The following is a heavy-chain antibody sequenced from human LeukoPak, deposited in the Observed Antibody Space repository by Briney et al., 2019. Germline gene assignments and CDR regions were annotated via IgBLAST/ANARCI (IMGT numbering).Heavy chain of an antibody. CDR3: ARDKGDYDTSGSLFVF. J-gene: IGHJ4*02. D-gene: IGHD3-22*01. V-gene: IGHV3-7*03. Sequence: QPGGSLRLSCAVSGFTFSRYWMSWVRQAPRKGLEWVANIKQDGSEKYYVDSVKGRFTISRDNAKNSLYLQMNSLRAEDTAVYYCARDKGDYDTSGSLFVFGGQGTLVTVSS. CDR2: IKQDGSEK. CDR1: GFTFSRYW.